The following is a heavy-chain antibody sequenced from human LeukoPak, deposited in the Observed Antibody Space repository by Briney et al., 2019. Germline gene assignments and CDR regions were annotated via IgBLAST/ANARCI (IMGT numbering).Heavy chain of an antibody. J-gene: IGHJ4*02. Sequence: ASVKVSCKACVYTYTAYFIHCVRQAPAQGLEWMGWINTNSGVTNYAQKFQGRVTMTRDTSINTAYMELSRLRSDDTAVYYCARVSTPEALCYWGQGNLVTVSS. CDR1: VYTYTAYF. CDR2: INTNSGVT. CDR3: ARVSTPEALCY. D-gene: IGHD2/OR15-2a*01. V-gene: IGHV1-2*02.